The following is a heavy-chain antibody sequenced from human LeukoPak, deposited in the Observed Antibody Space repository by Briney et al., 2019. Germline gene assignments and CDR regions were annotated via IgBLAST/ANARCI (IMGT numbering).Heavy chain of an antibody. CDR2: IYYDGRT. Sequence: SETLSLTCSVSGGSLYSYYWSWVRQTPGKGLEWLGYIYYDGRTRYNPSLQSRVFISLDTSNNQFSLRLSSVTAADTAVYFCARQRHIEMPAAAHWYFDLWGRGTLVTDSS. D-gene: IGHD5-24*01. J-gene: IGHJ2*01. CDR1: GGSLYSYY. CDR3: ARQRHIEMPAAAHWYFDL. V-gene: IGHV4-59*08.